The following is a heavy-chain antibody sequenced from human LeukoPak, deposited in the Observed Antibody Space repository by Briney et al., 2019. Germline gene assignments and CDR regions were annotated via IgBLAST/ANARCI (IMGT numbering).Heavy chain of an antibody. CDR2: ISWNSGSI. J-gene: IGHJ6*03. Sequence: GRSLRLSCAASGFTFDDYAMHWVRQAPGKGLEWVSGISWNSGSIGYADSVKGRFTISRDNAKNSLYLQMNSLRAEDTALYYCEKDRGGPQFTYMDVWGKGTTVTVSS. V-gene: IGHV3-9*01. CDR1: GFTFDDYA. CDR3: EKDRGGPQFTYMDV. D-gene: IGHD3-16*01.